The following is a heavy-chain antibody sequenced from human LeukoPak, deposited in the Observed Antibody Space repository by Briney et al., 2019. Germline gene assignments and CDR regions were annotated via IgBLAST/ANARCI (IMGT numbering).Heavy chain of an antibody. D-gene: IGHD3-9*01. CDR1: GFTFSSYA. J-gene: IGHJ6*02. Sequence: PGGSLRLSCAASGFTFSSYAMHWVRQAPGKGLEWVAVISYDGSNKYYADSVKGRFTISRDNSKNMLYLQMNSLRAEDTAVYYCARAATEDFDWLLPSYGMDVWGQGTTVTVSS. V-gene: IGHV3-30*04. CDR2: ISYDGSNK. CDR3: ARAATEDFDWLLPSYGMDV.